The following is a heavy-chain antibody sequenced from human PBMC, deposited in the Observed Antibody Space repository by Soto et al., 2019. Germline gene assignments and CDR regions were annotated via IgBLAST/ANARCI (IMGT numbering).Heavy chain of an antibody. D-gene: IGHD6-19*01. CDR3: AKGGRQWLVTSDFNY. CDR1: GFTFSDNA. Sequence: VQLVESGGGVVQPGRSLRLSCAASGFTFSDNAMHWVRQAPGKGLEGVAGVSHDGRNKHNADSVNGRFTISRDSSKNTVCLEMTSLRAEDTAVYYCAKGGRQWLVTSDFNYWGQGALVTVSS. J-gene: IGHJ4*02. CDR2: VSHDGRNK. V-gene: IGHV3-30*18.